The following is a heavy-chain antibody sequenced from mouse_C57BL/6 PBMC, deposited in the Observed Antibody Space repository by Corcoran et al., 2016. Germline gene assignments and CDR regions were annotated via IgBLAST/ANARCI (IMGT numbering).Heavy chain of an antibody. CDR3: ARRGITTAYFDV. J-gene: IGHJ1*03. D-gene: IGHD1-1*01. CDR2: IYPGSGST. Sequence: QVQLQQPGAELVKPGASVKMSCKASGYTFTSYWITWVKQRPGQGLEWIGDIYPGSGSTNYNEKFKSKATLTVDTSSSTAYMQLSSLTSEDSAVYYCARRGITTAYFDVWGTGTTVTVSS. CDR1: GYTFTSYW. V-gene: IGHV1-55*01.